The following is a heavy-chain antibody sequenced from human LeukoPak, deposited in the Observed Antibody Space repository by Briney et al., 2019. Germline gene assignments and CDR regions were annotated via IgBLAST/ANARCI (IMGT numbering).Heavy chain of an antibody. V-gene: IGHV4-34*01. CDR1: GGSFSGYY. D-gene: IGHD6-13*01. J-gene: IGHJ5*02. Sequence: KPSETLSLTCAVYGGSFSGYYWSWLRQPPGKGLERIGEINHSGSTNYNPSLKSRVTISVDTSKNQLSLKLNSVTAADTAVYYCARVRAAAGTSWFDPWGQGTLVTVSS. CDR3: ARVRAAAGTSWFDP. CDR2: INHSGST.